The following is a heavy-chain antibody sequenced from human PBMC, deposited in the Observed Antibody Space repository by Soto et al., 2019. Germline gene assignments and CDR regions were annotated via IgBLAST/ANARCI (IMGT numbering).Heavy chain of an antibody. D-gene: IGHD3-10*02. V-gene: IGHV3-30-3*01. CDR3: ARVHGMFLSYYYYGMDV. J-gene: IGHJ6*02. CDR1: GFTFSRFS. CDR2: ISYDGSNT. Sequence: GGSLRLSCAASGFTFSRFSMHWVRQAPGKGLAWVAVISYDGSNTHYAESVKGRFNISRDNSKNTVYLQMNNLRGEDSAVYYCARVHGMFLSYYYYGMDVWGQGTTVTVPS.